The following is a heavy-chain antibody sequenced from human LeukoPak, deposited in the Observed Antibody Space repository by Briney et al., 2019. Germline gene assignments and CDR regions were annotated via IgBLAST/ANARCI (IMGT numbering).Heavy chain of an antibody. CDR2: ISAYNGNT. V-gene: IGHV1-18*01. J-gene: IGHJ4*02. D-gene: IGHD3-3*01. CDR1: GYTFTSYG. Sequence: GASVKVSCKASGYTFTSYGISWVRQAPGQGLEWMGWISAYNGNTNYAQKLQGRVTMTTDTSTSTAYMELRSLRSDDTAVYYCARVSAPSYDFWSGYQSDFDYWGQGTLVTVSS. CDR3: ARVSAPSYDFWSGYQSDFDY.